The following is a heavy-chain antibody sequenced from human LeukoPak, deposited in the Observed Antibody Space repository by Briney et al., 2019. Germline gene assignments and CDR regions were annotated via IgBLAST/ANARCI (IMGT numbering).Heavy chain of an antibody. Sequence: SETLSLTCTVSGYSISSGYYWGWIRQPPGKGLEWIGSIYHSGSTYYNPSLKSRVTISVDTSKNQFSLKLSSVTAADTAVYYCARLTTVTTYNWFDPCGQGTLVTVSS. CDR3: ARLTTVTTYNWFDP. V-gene: IGHV4-38-2*02. D-gene: IGHD4-11*01. J-gene: IGHJ5*02. CDR1: GYSISSGYY. CDR2: IYHSGST.